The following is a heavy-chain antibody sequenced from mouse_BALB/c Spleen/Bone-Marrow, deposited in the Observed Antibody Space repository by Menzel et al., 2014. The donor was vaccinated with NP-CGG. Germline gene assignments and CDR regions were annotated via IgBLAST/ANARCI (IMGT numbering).Heavy chain of an antibody. CDR3: AHWPQCYESSYEGY. CDR1: GFNIKDTY. V-gene: IGHV14-3*02. D-gene: IGHD1-1*01. Sequence: EVQLQESGAELVKPGASVKLSCTASGFNIKDTYMHWVKQRPEQGLEWIGRIDPATGHIKYDPKFQGKATITADTSSNTAYLQLSMLTSKDTAVYYCAHWPQCYESSYEGYWGQGTTLTVSS. CDR2: IDPATGHI. J-gene: IGHJ2*01.